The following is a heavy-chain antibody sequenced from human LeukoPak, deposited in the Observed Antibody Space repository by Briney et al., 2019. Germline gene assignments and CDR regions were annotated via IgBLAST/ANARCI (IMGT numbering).Heavy chain of an antibody. V-gene: IGHV4-34*01. CDR2: INHSGST. CDR1: GGSFSGYY. D-gene: IGHD3-3*01. CDR3: ARGSNFWSGFYYLRNWFDP. J-gene: IGHJ5*02. Sequence: SETLSLTCAVYGGSFSGYYWSWIRQPPGKGLEWIGEINHSGSTNYNPSLKSRVTISVDTSKNQFSLKLGSVTAADTAVYYCARGSNFWSGFYYLRNWFDPWGQGTLVTVSS.